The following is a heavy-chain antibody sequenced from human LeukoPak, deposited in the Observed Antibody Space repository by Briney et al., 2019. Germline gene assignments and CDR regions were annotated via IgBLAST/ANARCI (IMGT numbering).Heavy chain of an antibody. Sequence: GSLRLSCAASGFTFSSYSMNWVRQPPGKGLEWIGYIYYSGSTNYNPSLKSRVTISVDTSKNQFSLKLSSVTAADTAVYYCARDPYGSGSYDYWGQGTLVTVSS. J-gene: IGHJ4*02. CDR3: ARDPYGSGSYDY. V-gene: IGHV4-59*01. D-gene: IGHD3-10*01. CDR1: GFTFSSYS. CDR2: IYYSGST.